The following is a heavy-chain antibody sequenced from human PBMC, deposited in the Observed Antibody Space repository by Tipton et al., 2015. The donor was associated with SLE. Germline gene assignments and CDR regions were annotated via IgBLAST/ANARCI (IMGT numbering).Heavy chain of an antibody. D-gene: IGHD1-26*01. CDR2: VYFTGST. CDR1: GGSMTGRSYY. CDR3: ARSSFLYRKPPNELDN. V-gene: IGHV4-61*02. J-gene: IGHJ4*02. Sequence: TLSLTCTVSGGSMTGRSYYWNWVRQHAGEGLEWIGRVYFTGSTNYNPSLKSRITISVDTSKSQFSLKVNSVTATDTAVYYCARSSFLYRKPPNELDNWGQGTLVTVSS.